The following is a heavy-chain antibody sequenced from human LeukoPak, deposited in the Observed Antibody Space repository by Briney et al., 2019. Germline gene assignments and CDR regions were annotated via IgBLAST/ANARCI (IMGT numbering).Heavy chain of an antibody. V-gene: IGHV3-74*01. CDR1: GFTFSSYW. Sequence: QPGGSLRLSCAASGFTFSSYWMHWVRQAPGKGLVWVSRINSDGSSTSYADSVKGRFTISRDNAKNTLYLQMNSLRAEGTAVYYCARARYGGNYYFDYWGQGTLVTVSS. CDR2: INSDGSST. D-gene: IGHD4-23*01. J-gene: IGHJ4*02. CDR3: ARARYGGNYYFDY.